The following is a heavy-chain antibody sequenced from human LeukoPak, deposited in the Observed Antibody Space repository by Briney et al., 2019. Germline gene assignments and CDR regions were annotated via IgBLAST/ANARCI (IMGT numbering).Heavy chain of an antibody. V-gene: IGHV3-7*01. J-gene: IGHJ5*02. CDR1: GFTFSSYW. CDR2: IKQDGSEK. Sequence: GGSLRLSCAASGFTFSSYWMSWVRLAPGKGLEWVANIKQDGSEKYYVDSVKGRFTISRDNAKNSLYLQMNSLRAEDTAVYYCARVDSDDFWSGYYIGNWFDPWGQGTLVTVSS. CDR3: ARVDSDDFWSGYYIGNWFDP. D-gene: IGHD3-3*01.